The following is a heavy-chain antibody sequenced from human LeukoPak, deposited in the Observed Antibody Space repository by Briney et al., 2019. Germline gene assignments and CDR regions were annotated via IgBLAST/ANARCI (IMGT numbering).Heavy chain of an antibody. D-gene: IGHD6-13*01. CDR3: ARWPIAAAPPVYYFDY. V-gene: IGHV3-66*01. CDR1: GFTVSSNY. Sequence: PGGSLRLSCAASGFTVSSNYMSWVHQVPGKGLEWVSVIYSGGSTYYADSVKGRFTISRDNSKNTLYLQMNSLRAEDTAVYYCARWPIAAAPPVYYFDYWGQGTLVTVSS. J-gene: IGHJ4*02. CDR2: IYSGGST.